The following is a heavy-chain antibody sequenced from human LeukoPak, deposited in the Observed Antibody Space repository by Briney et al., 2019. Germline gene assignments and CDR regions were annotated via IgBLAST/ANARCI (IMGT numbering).Heavy chain of an antibody. Sequence: PSETLSLTCSISGVSICNYYWSGMRQPPGKGLEWIAFIYYSGNPSYNPSLKSRATISLDASKNQFSLLLNSVTSADTAVYYCVRGSKNSRLWQWPDFDSWGEGTLVSVS. D-gene: IGHD6-19*01. CDR1: GVSICNYY. CDR2: IYYSGNP. V-gene: IGHV4-59*01. CDR3: VRGSKNSRLWQWPDFDS. J-gene: IGHJ4*02.